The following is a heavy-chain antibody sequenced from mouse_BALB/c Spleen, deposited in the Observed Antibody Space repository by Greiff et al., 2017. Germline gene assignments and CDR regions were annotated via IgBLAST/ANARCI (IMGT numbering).Heavy chain of an antibody. D-gene: IGHD1-1*01. Sequence: EVQRVESGPSLVKPSQTLSLTCSVTGDSITSGYWNWIRKFPGNKLEYMGYISYSGSTYYNPSLKSRISITRDTSKNQYYLQLNSVTTEDTATYYCARYPYYGSNAMDYWGQGTSVTVSS. CDR3: ARYPYYGSNAMDY. J-gene: IGHJ4*01. CDR1: GDSITSGY. V-gene: IGHV3-8*02. CDR2: ISYSGST.